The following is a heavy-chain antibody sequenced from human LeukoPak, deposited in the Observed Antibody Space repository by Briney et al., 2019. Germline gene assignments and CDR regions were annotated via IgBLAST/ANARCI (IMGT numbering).Heavy chain of an antibody. D-gene: IGHD2-2*01. CDR2: IDSSSRYI. Sequence: GGSLRLSRAASGFTFSSYDMDWVRQAPGKGLEWVSFIDSSSRYIYQADSVKGRFTVSRDNAKSSVFLQMNSLRAEDTAVYYCARVGGHCTSTSCPPPDYWGQGTLVTVSS. V-gene: IGHV3-21*01. CDR3: ARVGGHCTSTSCPPPDY. CDR1: GFTFSSYD. J-gene: IGHJ4*02.